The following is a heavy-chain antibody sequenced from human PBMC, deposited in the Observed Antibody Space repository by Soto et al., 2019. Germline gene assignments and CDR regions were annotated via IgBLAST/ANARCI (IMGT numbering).Heavy chain of an antibody. CDR3: ARHDGSRSTDY. V-gene: IGHV4-59*08. Sequence: QVQLQESGPGLVKPSGTLSLTCTVSGGSISSDYWNWIRQPPGKGLEWIGYIHSGSTTYSASLRSRVTISVDTSKNQFSLKLSSATAAYTAVYFCARHDGSRSTDYWGQGTLVTVSS. CDR1: GGSISSDY. J-gene: IGHJ4*02. CDR2: IHSGST. D-gene: IGHD3-10*01.